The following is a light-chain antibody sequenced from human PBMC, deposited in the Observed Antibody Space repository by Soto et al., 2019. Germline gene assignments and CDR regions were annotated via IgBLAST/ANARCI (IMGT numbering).Light chain of an antibody. Sequence: EVVMTQSPATLSVSPGERVTFSCRASQNVNRNLAWYQQKPGQAPRLLIYDAFARATGIPARFSGSGSGADFTLTISRLEPEDFAVYYCQQYGSSPPRTFGQGTKV. CDR2: DAF. J-gene: IGKJ1*01. CDR1: QNVNRN. CDR3: QQYGSSPPRT. V-gene: IGKV3-15*01.